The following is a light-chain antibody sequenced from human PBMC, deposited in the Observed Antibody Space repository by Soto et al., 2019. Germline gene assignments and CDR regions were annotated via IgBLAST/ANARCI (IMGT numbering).Light chain of an antibody. J-gene: IGKJ5*01. V-gene: IGKV3-11*01. CDR3: QQRSNWPPIT. Sequence: EIVLTQSPATLSLSPGERATLSCRASQSVSSYLAWYQQKPGQAPRLLIYDASNRATGIPARFSGSGSGTDLTLTISSLEPEDFAVYYCQQRSNWPPITFSQGTRPEIK. CDR2: DAS. CDR1: QSVSSY.